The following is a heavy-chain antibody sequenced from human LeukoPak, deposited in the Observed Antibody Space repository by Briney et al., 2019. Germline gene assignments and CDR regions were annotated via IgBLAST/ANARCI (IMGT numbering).Heavy chain of an antibody. Sequence: SETLSLTCAVSGYSINSAYYWGWIRQPPGKGLEWIGSMYHSGITYYNPSLKSRVTISVDTSKTQFSLKLSSVTAADTAVYYCARLTPGKNWFDPWGQGTLVTVSS. CDR3: ARLTPGKNWFDP. CDR1: GYSINSAYY. CDR2: MYHSGIT. J-gene: IGHJ5*02. D-gene: IGHD3-10*01. V-gene: IGHV4-38-2*01.